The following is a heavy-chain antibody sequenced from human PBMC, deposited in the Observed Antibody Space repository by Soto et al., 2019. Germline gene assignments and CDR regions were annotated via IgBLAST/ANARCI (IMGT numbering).Heavy chain of an antibody. J-gene: IGHJ6*02. CDR2: ISYDGSNK. Sequence: GGSRRLSCAASGFTFSSYAMHWVRQAPGKGLEWVAVISYDGSNKYYADSVKGRFTISRDNSKNTLYLQMNSLRAEDTAVYYCARADPYAAGSHYKPYYYGMNVWAQGTTVTV. D-gene: IGHD3-10*01. V-gene: IGHV3-30-3*01. CDR3: ARADPYAAGSHYKPYYYGMNV. CDR1: GFTFSSYA.